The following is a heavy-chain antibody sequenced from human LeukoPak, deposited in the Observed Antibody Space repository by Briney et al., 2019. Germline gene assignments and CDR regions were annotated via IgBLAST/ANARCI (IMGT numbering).Heavy chain of an antibody. CDR1: GYTFTSYG. Sequence: ASVKVSCKASGYTFTSYGISWVRHAPGQGLEWMGWISAYNGNTNYAQKLQGRVTMTTDTSTSTAYMELRSLRSDDTAVYYCAREGVLWFGELLGPYYFDYWGQGTLVTVSS. CDR3: AREGVLWFGELLGPYYFDY. V-gene: IGHV1-18*01. D-gene: IGHD3-10*01. CDR2: ISAYNGNT. J-gene: IGHJ4*02.